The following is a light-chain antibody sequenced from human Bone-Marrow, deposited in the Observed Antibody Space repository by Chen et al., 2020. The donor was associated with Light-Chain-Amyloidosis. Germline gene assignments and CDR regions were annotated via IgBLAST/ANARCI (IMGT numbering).Light chain of an antibody. CDR3: QSADSSGTYEVI. V-gene: IGLV3-25*03. Sequence: SYELTQPPSVSVSPGQTDRITCSGDDLPTKYAYWYQQKPGQAPVLVIHRDTERPSGISEPFSGSSSGTTATLTISGVQAEDEADYHCQSADSSGTYEVIFGGGTKLTVL. CDR1: DLPTKY. CDR2: RDT. J-gene: IGLJ2*01.